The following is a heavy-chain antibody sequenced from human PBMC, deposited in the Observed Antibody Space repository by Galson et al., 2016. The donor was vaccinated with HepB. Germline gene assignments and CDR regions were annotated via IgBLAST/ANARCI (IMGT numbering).Heavy chain of an antibody. CDR1: SGPVSRGPYY. CDR3: ARGTRPYRNYPPTLAF. Sequence: ETLSLTCTVSSGPVSRGPYYWSWIRQPPGKGLEWIGFMYYSGSPNYNPSLKSRVTISIDTSKNQFSLKLSSVTAADSARYYCARGTRPYRNYPPTLAFWGQGTLVTVSS. J-gene: IGHJ4*02. D-gene: IGHD4-11*01. CDR2: MYYSGSP. V-gene: IGHV4-61*01.